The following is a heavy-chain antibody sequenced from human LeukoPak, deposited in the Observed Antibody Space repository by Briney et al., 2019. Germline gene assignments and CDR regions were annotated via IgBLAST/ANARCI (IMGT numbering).Heavy chain of an antibody. Sequence: ASVKVSCKASGYTFTGYYMHWVRQAPGQGLEWMGWINPNSGGTNYAQKFQGRVTMTRDTSISTAYMELSRLRSDDTAVYCCARVPPPPDYDSSGYYGPLYYYGMDVRGQGTTVTVSS. CDR3: ARVPPPPDYDSSGYYGPLYYYGMDV. CDR1: GYTFTGYY. J-gene: IGHJ6*02. CDR2: INPNSGGT. V-gene: IGHV1-2*02. D-gene: IGHD3-22*01.